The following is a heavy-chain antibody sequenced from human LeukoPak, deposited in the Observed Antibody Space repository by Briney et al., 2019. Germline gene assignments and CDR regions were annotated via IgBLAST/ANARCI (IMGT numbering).Heavy chain of an antibody. CDR1: GFTFSSHW. V-gene: IGHV3-74*01. D-gene: IGHD3-22*01. CDR2: INSDGSST. CDR3: ASEHYYDSSGYYYRFFGY. Sequence: QPGGSLRLSCAASGFTFSSHWMHWVRQAPGKGLVWVSRINSDGSSTSYADSVKGRFTISRDNAKNTLYLQMNSLRAEDTAVYYCASEHYYDSSGYYYRFFGYWGQGTLVTVSS. J-gene: IGHJ4*02.